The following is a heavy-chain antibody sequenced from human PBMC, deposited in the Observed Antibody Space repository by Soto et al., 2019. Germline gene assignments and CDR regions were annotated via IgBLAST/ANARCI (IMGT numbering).Heavy chain of an antibody. J-gene: IGHJ5*02. CDR3: ARHYCSGGTCLFDP. D-gene: IGHD2-15*01. V-gene: IGHV3-7*01. CDR1: GFTFSSYW. CDR2: IKQDGSEK. Sequence: PGGSLRLSCVFSGFTFSSYWMHLVRQAPGKGLEWVANIKQDGSEKYYVDSVKGRFTISRDNAKNSLYVQMNSLRAEDTAVYYCARHYCSGGTCLFDPWGQGTLVTVSS.